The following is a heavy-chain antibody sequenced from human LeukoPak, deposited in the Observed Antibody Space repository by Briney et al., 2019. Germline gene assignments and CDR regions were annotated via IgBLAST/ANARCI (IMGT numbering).Heavy chain of an antibody. J-gene: IGHJ5*02. CDR3: ARGVTISGVVIEFYNWFDP. Sequence: GGSLRLSCAASGFTFSSYWMHWVRQAPGKGLVWVSRINSDGSSTSYADSVKGRFTISRDNAKNTLYLQMNSLRAEDTAVYYCARGVTISGVVIEFYNWFDPWGQGTLVTVSS. V-gene: IGHV3-74*01. CDR2: INSDGSST. D-gene: IGHD3-3*01. CDR1: GFTFSSYW.